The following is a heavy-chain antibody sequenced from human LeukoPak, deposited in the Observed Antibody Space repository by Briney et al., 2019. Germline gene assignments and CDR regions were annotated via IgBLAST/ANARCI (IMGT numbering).Heavy chain of an antibody. D-gene: IGHD1-26*01. J-gene: IGHJ4*02. CDR3: ARGKVGSTAGGDY. V-gene: IGHV3-48*04. CDR1: GFTFRTFG. Sequence: GGSLRLSCAASGFTFRTFGMNWVRQAPRRGLEWVSYIGSSGGSIYYADSVKGRFTISRDNAKNSLYLQMNSLRAEDTAVYYCARGKVGSTAGGDYWGQGTLVTVSS. CDR2: IGSSGGSI.